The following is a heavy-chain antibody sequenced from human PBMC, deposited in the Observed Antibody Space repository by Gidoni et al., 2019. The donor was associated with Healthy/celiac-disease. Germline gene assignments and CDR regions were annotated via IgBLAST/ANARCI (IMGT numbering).Heavy chain of an antibody. CDR3: AQKGVGAAIDY. V-gene: IGHV3-23*01. CDR2: ISGIGGTT. D-gene: IGHD1-26*01. CDR1: GVTFSSYG. Sequence: VQQLESGGGLVQPGGSLRPPCVASGVTFSSYGMSWVRQAPGKGLEWVLVISGIGGTTYYADSGKCRLTISRDNSKNTLYLQMNSLRAEDTAVYYCAQKGVGAAIDYWGQGTLVTVSS. J-gene: IGHJ4*02.